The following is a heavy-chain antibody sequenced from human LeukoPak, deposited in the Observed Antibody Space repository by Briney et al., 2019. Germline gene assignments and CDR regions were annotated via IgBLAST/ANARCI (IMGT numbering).Heavy chain of an antibody. CDR2: INSDGSST. V-gene: IGHV3-74*01. D-gene: IGHD4-23*01. J-gene: IGHJ4*02. Sequence: GGSLRLSCAASGFTFSSYWMHWVRQAPGKGLVWVSRINSDGSSTSYADSVKGRFTISRDNSKNTLYLQVSSLRAEDTAVYYCAKDDRGGYFDYWGQGTLVTVSS. CDR1: GFTFSSYW. CDR3: AKDDRGGYFDY.